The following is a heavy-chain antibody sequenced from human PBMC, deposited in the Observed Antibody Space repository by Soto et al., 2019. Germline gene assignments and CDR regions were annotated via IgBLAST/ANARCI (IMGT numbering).Heavy chain of an antibody. V-gene: IGHV1-2*02. CDR3: ARDGWGTMVRGAPYGMDV. CDR2: INPNSGGT. D-gene: IGHD3-10*01. J-gene: IGHJ6*02. CDR1: GYTFTGYY. Sequence: ASVKVSCKASGYTFTGYYMHWVRQAPGQGLEWMGWINPNSGGTNYAQKFQGRVTMTRDTSISTAYMELSRLRSDDTAVYYCARDGWGTMVRGAPYGMDVWGQGTTLTVSS.